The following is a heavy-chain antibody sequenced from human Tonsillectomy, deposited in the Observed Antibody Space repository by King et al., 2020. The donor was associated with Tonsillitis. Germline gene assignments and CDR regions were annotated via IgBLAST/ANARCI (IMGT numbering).Heavy chain of an antibody. CDR3: ATLLVDSGSYYNNWFDP. D-gene: IGHD3-10*01. CDR2: ISSDGSNK. J-gene: IGHJ5*02. V-gene: IGHV3-30-3*01. Sequence: VQLVESGGGVVQPGRSLRLSCAASGFIFSNYTMHWVRQTPGKGLEWVAVISSDGSNKYYANSVKGRFTISRDNSKKTLYLRMNSLRAEDTAVYYCATLLVDSGSYYNNWFDPWGQGTWSPSPQ. CDR1: GFIFSNYT.